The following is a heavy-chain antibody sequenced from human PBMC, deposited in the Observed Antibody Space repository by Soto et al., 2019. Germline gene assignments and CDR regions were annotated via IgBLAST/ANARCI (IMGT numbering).Heavy chain of an antibody. D-gene: IGHD3-10*01. Sequence: PGGSLRLSCAASGFTFSSYAMHWVRQAPGKGLEWVAVISYDGSNKYYADSVKGRFTISRDNSKNTLYLQMNSLRAEDTAVYYCARVYGSGSYHYEYFQHWGQGTLVTVSS. V-gene: IGHV3-30-3*01. CDR1: GFTFSSYA. J-gene: IGHJ1*01. CDR3: ARVYGSGSYHYEYFQH. CDR2: ISYDGSNK.